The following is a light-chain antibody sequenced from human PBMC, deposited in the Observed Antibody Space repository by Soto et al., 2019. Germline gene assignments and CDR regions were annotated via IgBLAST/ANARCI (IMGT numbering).Light chain of an antibody. Sequence: QSALTQPASVSGSPGQSITISCAGTSSDVGAYNYVSWYQQHPGRAPKLMIYHVSNRPSGVSDRFSGSKSGNTASLTISGLQAEDEADYYCSSYTSSSTFVFGTGTQLTVL. CDR3: SSYTSSSTFV. CDR1: SSDVGAYNY. J-gene: IGLJ7*01. V-gene: IGLV2-14*03. CDR2: HVS.